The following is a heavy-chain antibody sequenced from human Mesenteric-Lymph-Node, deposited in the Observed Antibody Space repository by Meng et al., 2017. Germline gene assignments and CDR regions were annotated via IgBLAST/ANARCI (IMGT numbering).Heavy chain of an antibody. Sequence: QVHFQASGSGLVSPPQTLALTCAVSGDSITSGDYSWTWIRQPPGKGLEWIGYIYHGVNIYYTPSLRSRVTISVDKSRNQFSLKLTSVSAADTAVYYCVRGTRRGGGWFDPWGQGTLVTVSS. CDR3: VRGTRRGGGWFDP. D-gene: IGHD2-2*01. CDR1: GDSITSGDYS. CDR2: IYHGVNI. J-gene: IGHJ5*02. V-gene: IGHV4-30-2*01.